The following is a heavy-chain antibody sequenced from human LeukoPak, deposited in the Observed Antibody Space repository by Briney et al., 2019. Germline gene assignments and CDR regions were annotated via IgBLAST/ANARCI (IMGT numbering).Heavy chain of an antibody. Sequence: PSGTLSLTCAVSGGSISSSNWWSWVRQPPGKGLEWIGEIYHSGSTNYNPSLKSRVTISVDKSKNQFSLKLSSVTAADTAVYYCAREGPPYGDPPGFDYWGQGTLVTVSS. CDR3: AREGPPYGDPPGFDY. CDR1: GGSISSSNW. J-gene: IGHJ4*02. D-gene: IGHD4-17*01. V-gene: IGHV4-4*02. CDR2: IYHSGST.